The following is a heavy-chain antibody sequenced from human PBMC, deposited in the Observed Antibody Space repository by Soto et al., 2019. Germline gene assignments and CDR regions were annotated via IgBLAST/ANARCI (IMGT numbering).Heavy chain of an antibody. CDR1: GYTFTSYD. CDR2: MNPHSGNT. V-gene: IGHV1-8*01. CDR3: ASSVTNFGVVDP. Sequence: QVQLVQSGAEVKKPGASVQVSCKASGYTFTSYDINWVRQATGQGLEWMGWMNPHSGNTGYAQKVQGRVNMTRNTSISTTDMELSSLRSEDTAEYSWASSVTNFGVVDPGGQGTLVTVSS. J-gene: IGHJ5*02. D-gene: IGHD3-3*01.